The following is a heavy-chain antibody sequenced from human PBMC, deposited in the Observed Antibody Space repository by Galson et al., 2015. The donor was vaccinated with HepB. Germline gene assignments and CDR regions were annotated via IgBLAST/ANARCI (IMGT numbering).Heavy chain of an antibody. Sequence: SLRLSCAASGFTFSSYWMSWVRQAPGKGLEWVANIKQDGSEKYYVDSVKGRFTISRDNAKNSLYLQMNSLRAEDTAVYYCARGSYYYDSSGSDYWGQGTLVTVSS. CDR1: GFTFSSYW. D-gene: IGHD3-22*01. CDR2: IKQDGSEK. CDR3: ARGSYYYDSSGSDY. J-gene: IGHJ4*02. V-gene: IGHV3-7*03.